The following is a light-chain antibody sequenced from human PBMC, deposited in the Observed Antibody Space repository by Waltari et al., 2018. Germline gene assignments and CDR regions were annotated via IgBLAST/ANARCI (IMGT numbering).Light chain of an antibody. Sequence: QSVLTQPPSMSSAPGQKVNLSCSGSSPNIGHNFVSWYRQLPGAAPELLIYDNTFRPTGIPARFSGSKSGTSATLGITGIRTGDEADYYCATWDTSLSAVLFGGGTKLTVL. CDR1: SPNIGHNF. V-gene: IGLV1-51*01. CDR3: ATWDTSLSAVL. J-gene: IGLJ2*01. CDR2: DNT.